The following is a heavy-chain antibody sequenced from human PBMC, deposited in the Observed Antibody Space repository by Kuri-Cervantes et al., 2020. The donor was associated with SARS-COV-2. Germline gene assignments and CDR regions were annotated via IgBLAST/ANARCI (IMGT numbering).Heavy chain of an antibody. CDR2: IRVSGDGT. CDR3: VKDGWNLGDYFDF. D-gene: IGHD1-1*01. J-gene: IGHJ4*02. V-gene: IGHV3-23*01. CDR1: GFNFRACA. Sequence: GGSLRLSCAASGFNFRACAMSWVRQAPGKGLEWVSGIRVSGDGTYYADSVKGRFTISRDNSKNALYLQMNSLRVEDTALYFCVKDGWNLGDYFDFWGQGTLVTVSS.